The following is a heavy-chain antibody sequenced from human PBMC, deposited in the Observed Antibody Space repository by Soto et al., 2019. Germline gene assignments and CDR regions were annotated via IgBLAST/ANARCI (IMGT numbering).Heavy chain of an antibody. CDR1: GFTFSSHA. Sequence: EVQLLESGGGLVQPEGSLRLSCAASGFTFSSHAMSWVRQAPGKGLEWVSAISYSGSNTYYTDSVKGLFTISRHNTKNTLYLQMNSLRVEDTAIYYCAKRFTLFGEVKLSPDFDYWGQGTLVTVSS. V-gene: IGHV3-23*01. CDR2: ISYSGSNT. CDR3: AKRFTLFGEVKLSPDFDY. J-gene: IGHJ4*02. D-gene: IGHD3-3*01.